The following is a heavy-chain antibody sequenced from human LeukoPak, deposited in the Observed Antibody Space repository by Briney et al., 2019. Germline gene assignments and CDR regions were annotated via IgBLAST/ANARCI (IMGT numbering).Heavy chain of an antibody. CDR2: ISSSSGDT. Sequence: SVKVSCKASGGTFISYAISWVRQAPGQGLEWMGIISSSSGDTNYAQKFQGRVTITADESTSTAYMELSSLRSEDTAVYYCARGQYYDSSGYWVYWGQGTLVTVSS. CDR3: ARGQYYDSSGYWVY. V-gene: IGHV1-69*11. CDR1: GGTFISYA. D-gene: IGHD3-22*01. J-gene: IGHJ4*02.